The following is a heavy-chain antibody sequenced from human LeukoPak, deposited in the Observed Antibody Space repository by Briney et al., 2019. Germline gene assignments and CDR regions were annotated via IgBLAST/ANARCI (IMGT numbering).Heavy chain of an antibody. V-gene: IGHV3-48*02. Sequence: TGGSLRLSCAASGFTFSTYSINWVRQAPGKGLQWVSYISESGAAIYYADSVKGRFTIFRDNAKNSVYLQMNSLRDGDTAVYYCARDSGNSFDYWGKGNLVTVSS. CDR3: ARDSGNSFDY. CDR1: GFTFSTYS. J-gene: IGHJ4*02. CDR2: ISESGAAI.